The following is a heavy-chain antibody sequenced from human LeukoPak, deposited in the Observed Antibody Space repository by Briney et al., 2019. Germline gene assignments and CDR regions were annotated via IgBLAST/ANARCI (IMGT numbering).Heavy chain of an antibody. D-gene: IGHD3-16*02. Sequence: GGSLRLSCAGSGFIFSTAWMSWVRQAPGKGLEWVGRIKSKTDGGTTYYAAPVKGRFTISRDDSKNTVYLQMNNLKNEDTGVYYCSTDNLDYDYVWGTYREVNYFDYWGQGTLVTVSS. V-gene: IGHV3-15*01. CDR2: IKSKTDGGTT. CDR1: GFIFSTAW. J-gene: IGHJ4*02. CDR3: STDNLDYDYVWGTYREVNYFDY.